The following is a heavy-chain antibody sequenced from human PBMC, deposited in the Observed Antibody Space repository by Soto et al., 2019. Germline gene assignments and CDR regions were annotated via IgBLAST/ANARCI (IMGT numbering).Heavy chain of an antibody. CDR2: IYPGDSDT. V-gene: IGHV5-51*01. CDR1: GYTFTPNM. Sequence: GQPLHVCCQASGYTFTPNMRAWRRQKPGKGLEWMGFIYPGDSDTRYSPSLQGQVTISADKSISTAYLQWSSLKDSDTAMYYCASSIAAAGNAFDIWGQGTMVTVSS. D-gene: IGHD6-13*01. J-gene: IGHJ3*02. CDR3: ASSIAAAGNAFDI.